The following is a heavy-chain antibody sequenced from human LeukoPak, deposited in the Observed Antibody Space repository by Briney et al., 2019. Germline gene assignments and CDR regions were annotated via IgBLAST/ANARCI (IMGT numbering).Heavy chain of an antibody. CDR3: ASSEDYYESSGYDY. CDR2: IYYSGST. J-gene: IGHJ4*02. D-gene: IGHD3-22*01. CDR1: GGSISSGSYY. Sequence: SETLSLTCTVSGGSISSGSYYWSWIRQHPGKGLEWIGYIYYSGSTYYNPSLKSRVTISVDTSKNQSSLKLSSVTAADTAVYYCASSEDYYESSGYDYWGQGTLVTVSS. V-gene: IGHV4-31*03.